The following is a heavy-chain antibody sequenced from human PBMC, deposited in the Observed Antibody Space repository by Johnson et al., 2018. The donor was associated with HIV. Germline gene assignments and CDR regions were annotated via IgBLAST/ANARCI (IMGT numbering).Heavy chain of an antibody. D-gene: IGHD2-2*01. J-gene: IGHJ3*02. CDR3: AKEGYCSSTSCYENAFDI. CDR1: GFSFSSYA. V-gene: IGHV3-23*04. CDR2: ISGSGEST. Sequence: VQLVESGGGLVQPGGSLRLSCAASGFSFSSYAMSWVRQAPGKGLEWVSSISGSGESTYIADSFRGRFTISRDNSNNTLFLQMNSLRAEDTAVYYCAKEGYCSSTSCYENAFDIWGQGTMVTVSS.